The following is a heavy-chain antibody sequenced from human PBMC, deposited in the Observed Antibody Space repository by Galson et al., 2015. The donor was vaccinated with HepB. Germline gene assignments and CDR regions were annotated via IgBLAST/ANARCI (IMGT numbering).Heavy chain of an antibody. CDR2: VDPEDGET. V-gene: IGHV1-69-2*01. CDR1: GYTFTDYY. D-gene: IGHD6-6*01. Sequence: VKVSCKVSGYTFTDYYMHWVQQAPGKGLEWMGLVDPEDGETIYAEKFQGRVTITADTSTDTAYMELSSLRSEDTAVYYCATEGDSSSSNWFDPWGQGTLVTVSS. J-gene: IGHJ5*02. CDR3: ATEGDSSSSNWFDP.